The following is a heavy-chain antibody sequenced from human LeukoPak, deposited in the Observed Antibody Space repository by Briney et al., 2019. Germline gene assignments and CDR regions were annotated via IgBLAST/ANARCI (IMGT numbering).Heavy chain of an antibody. Sequence: PSETLSLTCTVSGGSISSYYWSWIRQPPGKGLEWIGYIYYSGSTNYNPSLKSRVTISVDTSKNQFSLKLSSVTAADTAVYYCARGPGCGGDCYRPYYYYYMDVWGKGTTVTVSS. J-gene: IGHJ6*03. CDR2: IYYSGST. V-gene: IGHV4-59*01. CDR1: GGSISSYY. D-gene: IGHD2-21*01. CDR3: ARGPGCGGDCYRPYYYYYMDV.